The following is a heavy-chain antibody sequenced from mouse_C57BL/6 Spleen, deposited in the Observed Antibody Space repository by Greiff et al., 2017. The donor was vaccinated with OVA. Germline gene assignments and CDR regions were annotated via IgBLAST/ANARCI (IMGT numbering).Heavy chain of an antibody. CDR2: INPYNGGT. D-gene: IGHD2-5*01. CDR3: ERGSNADAMDY. CDR1: GYTFTDYY. J-gene: IGHJ4*01. V-gene: IGHV1-19*01. Sequence: VQLQQSGPVLVKPGASVKMSCKASGYTFTDYYMNWVKQSPGKSLEWIGVINPYNGGTSYNQKFKGKATLTVDKSSSTAYMELNSLTSADSAVYYCERGSNADAMDYWGQGTSVTVSS.